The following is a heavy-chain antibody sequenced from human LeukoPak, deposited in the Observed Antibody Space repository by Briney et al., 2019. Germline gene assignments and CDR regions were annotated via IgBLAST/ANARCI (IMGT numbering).Heavy chain of an antibody. CDR2: ISYDGSNK. D-gene: IGHD1-26*01. CDR1: GYTFTGYY. J-gene: IGHJ4*02. Sequence: SCKASGYTFTGYYMHWVRQAPGKGLEWVAVISYDGSNKYYADSVKGRFTISRDNSKNTLYLQMNSLRAEDTAVYYCARDLGVGAIRLILDYWGQGTLVTVSS. CDR3: ARDLGVGAIRLILDY. V-gene: IGHV3-30-3*01.